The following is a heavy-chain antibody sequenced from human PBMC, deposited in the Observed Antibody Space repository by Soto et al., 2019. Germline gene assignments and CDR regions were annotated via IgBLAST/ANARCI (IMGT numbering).Heavy chain of an antibody. V-gene: IGHV3-15*01. CDR2: IKSRADGGTT. CDR3: TTAPQWLPPYS. Sequence: EVQLVESGGGLVKPGGSLRLSCAASGFTFTKAWMTWVRQTPGKGLEWVGRIKSRADGGTTDYAASVKDRFIISRDDSNDTLYLHMNRLKTDDTAVYYCTTAPQWLPPYSWGQGALVTVSS. CDR1: GFTFTKAW. J-gene: IGHJ4*02. D-gene: IGHD6-19*01.